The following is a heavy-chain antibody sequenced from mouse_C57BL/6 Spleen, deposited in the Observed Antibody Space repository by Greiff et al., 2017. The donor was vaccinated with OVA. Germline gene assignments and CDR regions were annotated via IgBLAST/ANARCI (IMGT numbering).Heavy chain of an antibody. V-gene: IGHV1-66*01. Sequence: VQLQQPGAELVKPGASVKLSCKASGYTFTSYWMHWVKQRPGQGLEWIGWIYPGSGNTKYNEKFKGKATLTADTSSSTAYMQLSSLTSEDSAVYYCAGGTRYFDVWGTGTTVTVSS. D-gene: IGHD3-3*01. CDR3: AGGTRYFDV. CDR2: IYPGSGNT. CDR1: GYTFTSYW. J-gene: IGHJ1*03.